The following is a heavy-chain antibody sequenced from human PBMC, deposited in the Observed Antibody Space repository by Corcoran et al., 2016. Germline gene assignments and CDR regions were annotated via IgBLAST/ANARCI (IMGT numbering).Heavy chain of an antibody. V-gene: IGHV6-1*01. J-gene: IGHJ6*02. CDR3: VREGETRRYGMDV. CDR1: GDSVSSNSAT. CDR2: TYYRSKWYN. D-gene: IGHD6-6*01. Sequence: QVQLQQSGPGLVKPSQTLSLACAISGDSVSSNSATWNWIRQSPSRGLEWLGRTYYRSKWYNDYAVSVKSRMTINPDTSKNQFSLQLNNVTPEDTAVYYCVREGETRRYGMDVWGQGTTVTVSS.